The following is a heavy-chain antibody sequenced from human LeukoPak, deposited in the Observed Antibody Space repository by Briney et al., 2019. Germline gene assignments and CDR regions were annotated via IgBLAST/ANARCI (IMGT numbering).Heavy chain of an antibody. CDR1: GGSISSYY. J-gene: IGHJ4*02. CDR3: ARSKDYGGNSGVGY. D-gene: IGHD4-23*01. CDR2: IYTSGST. V-gene: IGHV4-4*07. Sequence: PSETLSLTCTVSGGSISSYYWSWIRQPAGKGLEWIGRIYTSGSTNYNPSLKSRVAMSVDTSKNQFSLKLSSVTAADTAVYYCARSKDYGGNSGVGYWGQGTLVTVSS.